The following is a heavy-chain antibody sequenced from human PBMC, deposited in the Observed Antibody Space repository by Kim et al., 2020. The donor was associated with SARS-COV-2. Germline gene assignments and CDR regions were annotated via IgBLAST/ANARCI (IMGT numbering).Heavy chain of an antibody. CDR3: ARGAGRSSGWYLLPGMDV. CDR1: GGSISSGSYY. J-gene: IGHJ6*02. Sequence: SETLSLTCTVSGGSISSGSYYWSWIRQPAGKGLEWIGRIYTSGSTNYNPSLKSRVTISVDTSKNQFSLKLSSVTAADTAVYYCARGAGRSSGWYLLPGMDVWGQGTTVTVSS. CDR2: IYTSGST. V-gene: IGHV4-61*02. D-gene: IGHD6-19*01.